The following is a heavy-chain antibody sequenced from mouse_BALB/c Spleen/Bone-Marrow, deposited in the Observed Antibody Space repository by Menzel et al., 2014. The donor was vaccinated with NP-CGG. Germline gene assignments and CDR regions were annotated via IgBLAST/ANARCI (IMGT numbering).Heavy chain of an antibody. CDR2: ISTYSGNT. V-gene: IGHV1-67*01. J-gene: IGHJ4*01. D-gene: IGHD2-10*01. CDR3: ARSYYGNYYAMDY. CDR1: GYTFTDYA. Sequence: QVRLKESGPELVRPGVSVKISCKGSGYTFTDYAMHWVKQSHAKSLEWIGVISTYSGNTNYNQKFKGKATMTVDKSSSTAYMELARLTSEDSAIYYCARSYYGNYYAMDYWGQGTSVTVSS.